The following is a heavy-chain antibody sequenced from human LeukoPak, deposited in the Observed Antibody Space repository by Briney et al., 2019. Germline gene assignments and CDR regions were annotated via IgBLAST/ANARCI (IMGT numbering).Heavy chain of an antibody. CDR3: AREGSAVAGAFDY. V-gene: IGHV4-34*01. J-gene: IGHJ4*02. Sequence: SETLSLTCAVYGGSFSGYYWSWLRQPPGKGLEWIGEINHSGSTNYNPSLKSRVTISVDTSKNQFSLKLSSVTAADAAVYYCAREGSAVAGAFDYWGQGTLVTVSS. CDR1: GGSFSGYY. CDR2: INHSGST. D-gene: IGHD6-19*01.